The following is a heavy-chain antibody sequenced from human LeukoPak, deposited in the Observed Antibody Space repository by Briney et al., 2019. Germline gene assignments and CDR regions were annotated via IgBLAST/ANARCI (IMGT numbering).Heavy chain of an antibody. D-gene: IGHD3-3*01. Sequence: PSETLSLTCTVSGGSVNSGSYYWNWIRQPPGKGLEWIGEINHSGSTNYNPSLKSRVTISVDTSKNQFSLKLSSVTAADTAVYYCAREDFWSGPRQYNWFDPWGQGTLVTVSS. V-gene: IGHV4-61*01. CDR3: AREDFWSGPRQYNWFDP. CDR2: INHSGST. CDR1: GGSVNSGSYY. J-gene: IGHJ5*02.